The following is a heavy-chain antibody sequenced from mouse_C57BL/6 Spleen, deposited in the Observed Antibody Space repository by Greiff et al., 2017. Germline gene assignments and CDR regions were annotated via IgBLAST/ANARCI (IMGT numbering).Heavy chain of an antibody. CDR3: ARHLVYYFDY. CDR2: ISSGGSYT. D-gene: IGHD1-1*02. V-gene: IGHV5-6*01. CDR1: GFTFSSYG. J-gene: IGHJ2*01. Sequence: VQLQQSGGDLVKPGGSLKLSCAASGFTFSSYGMSWVRQTPDKRLEWVATISSGGSYTYYPDSVKGRFTISRDNAKNTLYLQMSSLKSEDTAMYYCARHLVYYFDYWGQGTTRTVSS.